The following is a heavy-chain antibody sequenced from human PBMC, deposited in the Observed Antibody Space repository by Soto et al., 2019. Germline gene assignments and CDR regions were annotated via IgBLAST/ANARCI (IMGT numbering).Heavy chain of an antibody. CDR3: ARVEADSWYYYYGMDV. CDR1: GYTFTGYY. Sequence: ASVKVSCKASGYTFTGYYMHWVRQAPGQGLEWMGWINPNSGGTSYAQKFQGRVTMTRDTSTSTVYMELSSLRSEDTAVYYCARVEADSWYYYYGMDVWGQGTTVTVSS. D-gene: IGHD3-3*01. J-gene: IGHJ6*02. CDR2: INPNSGGT. V-gene: IGHV1-2*02.